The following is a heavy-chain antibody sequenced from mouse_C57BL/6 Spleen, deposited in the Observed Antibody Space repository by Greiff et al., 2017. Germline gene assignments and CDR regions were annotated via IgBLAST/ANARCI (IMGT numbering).Heavy chain of an antibody. CDR2: ISSGGDYI. CDR1: GFTFSSYA. V-gene: IGHV5-9-1*02. CDR3: TRVYYDYDTGYYFDY. Sequence: EVKVVESGEGLVKPGGSLKLSCAASGFTFSSYAMSWVRQTPEKRLEWVAYISSGGDYIYYADNLKGRFTISRDNARNTLYLQMSSLKSEDTAMYYCTRVYYDYDTGYYFDYWGQGTTLTVSS. J-gene: IGHJ2*01. D-gene: IGHD2-4*01.